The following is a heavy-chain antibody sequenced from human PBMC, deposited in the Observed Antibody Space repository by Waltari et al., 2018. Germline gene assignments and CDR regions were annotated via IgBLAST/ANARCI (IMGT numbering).Heavy chain of an antibody. D-gene: IGHD3-22*01. J-gene: IGHJ3*02. V-gene: IGHV1-3*01. CDR3: ARLTYYYDSSGYQDAFDI. CDR2: INAGNGNT. Sequence: QVQLVQSGAEVKKPGASVKVSCKASGYTFTSFAMHWVRQAPGQRLEWMGWINAGNGNTKYSQKFQGRVTITRDTSASTAYMELSSLRSEDTAVYYCARLTYYYDSSGYQDAFDIWGQGTMVTVSS. CDR1: GYTFTSFA.